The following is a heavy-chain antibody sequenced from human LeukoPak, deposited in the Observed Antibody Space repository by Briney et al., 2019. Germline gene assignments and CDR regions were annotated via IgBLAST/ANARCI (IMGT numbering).Heavy chain of an antibody. CDR3: ARVGKYNWNYQYYFDY. V-gene: IGHV3-74*01. D-gene: IGHD1-7*01. J-gene: IGHJ4*02. Sequence: GGSLRLSCAASEFSVGSNYMTWVRQAPGKGLVWVSRINSDGSSTSYADSVKGRFTISRDNAKNTLYLQMNSLRAEGTAVYYCARVGKYNWNYQYYFDYWGQGTLVTVSS. CDR1: EFSVGSNY. CDR2: INSDGSST.